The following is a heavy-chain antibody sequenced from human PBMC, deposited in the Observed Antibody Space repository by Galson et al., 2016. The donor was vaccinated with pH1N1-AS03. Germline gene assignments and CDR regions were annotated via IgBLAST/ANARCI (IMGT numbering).Heavy chain of an antibody. CDR3: ARSTHVNEGLDR. V-gene: IGHV2-5*02. J-gene: IGHJ4*02. CDR1: GFSLSAGGVH. CDR2: IYWDGDE. D-gene: IGHD2-8*01. Sequence: PALVKPTQTLTLTCTVSGFSLSAGGVHVAWIRQSPGKALEWLALIYWDGDERYNSSLRSRLSISRDTSKNHVVLTMTSVGPMDAGTYYCARSTHVNEGLDRWGQGTLVSVSS.